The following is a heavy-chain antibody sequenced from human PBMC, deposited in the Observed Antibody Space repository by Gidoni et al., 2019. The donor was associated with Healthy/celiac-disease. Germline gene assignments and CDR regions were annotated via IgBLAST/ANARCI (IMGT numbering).Heavy chain of an antibody. CDR1: GGSSSSYY. D-gene: IGHD6-19*01. CDR2: IYYSGST. V-gene: IGHV4-59*08. Sequence: QLQLQESGPGLVKPSETLSLTCTVSGGSSSSYYWSWIRQPPGKGMEWIGYIYYSGSTNYHPSHKSRVTISVDTSKNQFSLKLSSVTAAYTAVYYCARHQWLTPTAYDAFDIWGQGTMVTVSS. J-gene: IGHJ3*02. CDR3: ARHQWLTPTAYDAFDI.